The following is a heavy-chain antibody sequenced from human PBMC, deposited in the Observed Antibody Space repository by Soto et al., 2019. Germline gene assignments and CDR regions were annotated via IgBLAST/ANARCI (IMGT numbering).Heavy chain of an antibody. Sequence: GASVKVSCKASGYTFTSYAMHWVRQAPGQRLEWMGWINAGNGNTKYSQKFQGRVTITRDTSASTAYMELSSLRSEDTAVYYCAVPRISGYTYYFDYWGQGTLVTVSS. J-gene: IGHJ4*02. CDR3: AVPRISGYTYYFDY. V-gene: IGHV1-3*01. D-gene: IGHD3-22*01. CDR2: INAGNGNT. CDR1: GYTFTSYA.